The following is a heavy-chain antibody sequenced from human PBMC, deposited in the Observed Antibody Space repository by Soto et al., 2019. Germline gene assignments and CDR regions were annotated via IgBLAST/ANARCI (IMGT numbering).Heavy chain of an antibody. CDR3: ARAQARSQSYYFDY. J-gene: IGHJ4*02. D-gene: IGHD1-26*01. CDR2: ISSSSSYI. Sequence: GGSLRLSCAASGFAFSSYSMNWVRQAPGKGLEWVSSISSSSSYIYYADSVKGRFTISRDNAKNSLYLQMNSLRAEDTAVYYCARAQARSQSYYFDYWGPGTLVTVSS. CDR1: GFAFSSYS. V-gene: IGHV3-21*01.